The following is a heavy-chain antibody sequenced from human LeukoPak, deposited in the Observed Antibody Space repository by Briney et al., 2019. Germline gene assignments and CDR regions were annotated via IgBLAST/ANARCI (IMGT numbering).Heavy chain of an antibody. D-gene: IGHD2-21*02. CDR3: ARHLASCGSDCHLDYFDY. V-gene: IGHV4-39*01. J-gene: IGHJ4*02. CDR1: GDSMRGGNYF. Sequence: PSETLSLTCTVSGDSMRGGNYFWDWIRQPPGRGLEWIGNIYYSGNTHYNPSLKSRVTISVDTSKNQFSLNLSSVTAADTAVYYCARHLASCGSDCHLDYFDYWGQGTLVTVSS. CDR2: IYYSGNT.